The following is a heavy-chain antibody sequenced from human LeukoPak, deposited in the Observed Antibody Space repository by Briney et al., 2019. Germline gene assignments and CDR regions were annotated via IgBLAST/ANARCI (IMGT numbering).Heavy chain of an antibody. J-gene: IGHJ4*02. CDR2: ISPYNNKT. Sequence: ASVKVSCKASGYTFTSYGISWVRQAPGQGLEWMGWISPYNNKTNYAQKVQGRVTMTTDTSTSTAFMDLRSLRYDDTAIYYCARALQVTAIHRFDYWGQGTLVTVSS. CDR1: GYTFTSYG. CDR3: ARALQVTAIHRFDY. D-gene: IGHD2-21*02. V-gene: IGHV1-18*01.